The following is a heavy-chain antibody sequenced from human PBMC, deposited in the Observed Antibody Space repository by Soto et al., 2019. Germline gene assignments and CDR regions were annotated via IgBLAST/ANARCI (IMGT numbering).Heavy chain of an antibody. D-gene: IGHD3-10*01. CDR1: GASITTYY. CDR3: ARPTSWFGDIL. Sequence: QVRLQELGPGLLKPSETLSLTCSVSGASITTYYWSWFRQSPGKGLEWIGYIHDSGTTKYNASLESRVTISVDTSKTHFFLTLTSVTAADTAVYYCARPTSWFGDILWGQGTLVTVTS. CDR2: IHDSGTT. V-gene: IGHV4-59*08. J-gene: IGHJ4*02.